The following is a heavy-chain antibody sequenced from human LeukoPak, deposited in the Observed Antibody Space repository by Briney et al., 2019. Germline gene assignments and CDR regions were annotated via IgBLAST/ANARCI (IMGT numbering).Heavy chain of an antibody. V-gene: IGHV1-46*01. CDR2: INPSGGST. J-gene: IGHJ3*02. D-gene: IGHD2-2*01. Sequence: GASVKVSCKASGYTFTSCYMHWVRQAPGQGLEWMGIINPSGGSTSYAQKFQGRVTMTRDTSTSTAYMELRSLRSDDTAVYYCARRGCSSTSCYGEDAFDIWGQGTMVTVSS. CDR1: GYTFTSCY. CDR3: ARRGCSSTSCYGEDAFDI.